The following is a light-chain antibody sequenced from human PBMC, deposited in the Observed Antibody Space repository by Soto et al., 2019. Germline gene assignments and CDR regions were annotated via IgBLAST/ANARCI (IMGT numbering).Light chain of an antibody. CDR2: DAS. V-gene: IGKV3-11*01. Sequence: EIVLTQSPATLSLSPGERAALSCRASQGVGRFLAWYQQKPGQAPRLLIYDASNRATGIPARFSGSGSGTDFTLAINNLEPEDFAVYYCQPRGGSPLTFGGGTKFDFK. CDR1: QGVGRF. CDR3: QPRGGSPLT. J-gene: IGKJ4*01.